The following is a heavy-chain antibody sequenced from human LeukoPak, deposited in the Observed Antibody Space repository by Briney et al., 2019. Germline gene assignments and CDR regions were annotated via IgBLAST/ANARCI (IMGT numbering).Heavy chain of an antibody. CDR3: ARDLATVGGADQENFQD. J-gene: IGHJ1*01. Sequence: ASVKVSCKASGYTFTGYYVHWLRQAPGQGLEWMGWINPHTGFTSYAQKSQGRVTMTRDTGITTAYMDLTSLRADDTAVYYCARDLATVGGADQENFQDWGQGTLVTVSS. D-gene: IGHD6-19*01. V-gene: IGHV1-2*02. CDR2: INPHTGFT. CDR1: GYTFTGYY.